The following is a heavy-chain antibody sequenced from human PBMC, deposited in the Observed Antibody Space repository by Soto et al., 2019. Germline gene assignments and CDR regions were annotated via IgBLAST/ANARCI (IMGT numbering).Heavy chain of an antibody. V-gene: IGHV4-59*01. J-gene: IGHJ3*02. CDR2: IYYSGST. D-gene: IGHD3-10*01. CDR1: GGSISSYY. CDR3: ARLNYYGSGSSLDAFDI. Sequence: SETLSLTCTVSGGSISSYYWSWIRQPPGKGLEWIGYIYYSGSTNYNPSLKSRVTISVDTSKNQFSLKLSSVTAADTAVYYCARLNYYGSGSSLDAFDIWGQGTMVTVSS.